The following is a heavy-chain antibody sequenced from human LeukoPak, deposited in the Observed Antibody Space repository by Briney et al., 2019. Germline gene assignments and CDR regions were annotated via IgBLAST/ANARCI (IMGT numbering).Heavy chain of an antibody. D-gene: IGHD6-19*01. Sequence: ASVKVSCKASGYTFTGYYMHWVRQAPGQGLEWMGWINPNSGGTNYAQKFQGRVTMTRDTSISTAYMELSRLRSDDTAVYYCARDPYSRGWYRPFDYWGQGTLVTVSS. CDR1: GYTFTGYY. CDR3: ARDPYSRGWYRPFDY. CDR2: INPNSGGT. J-gene: IGHJ4*02. V-gene: IGHV1-2*02.